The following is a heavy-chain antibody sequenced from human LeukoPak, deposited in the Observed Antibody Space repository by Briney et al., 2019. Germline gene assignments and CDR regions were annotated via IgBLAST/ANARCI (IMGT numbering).Heavy chain of an antibody. CDR3: ARGDGATPPDAFDI. V-gene: IGHV3-21*01. CDR2: ISSSSSYI. Sequence: PGGSLRLSCAASGFTFSSYSMNWVRRAPGKGVQWVSSISSSSSYIYYADSVKGRFTISRDNVKNSLYLQMNSLRGEDTAVYYCARGDGATPPDAFDIWGQGTMVTVSS. J-gene: IGHJ3*02. CDR1: GFTFSSYS. D-gene: IGHD3-10*01.